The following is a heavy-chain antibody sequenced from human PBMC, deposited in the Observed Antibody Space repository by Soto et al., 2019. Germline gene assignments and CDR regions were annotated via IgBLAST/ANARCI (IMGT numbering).Heavy chain of an antibody. J-gene: IGHJ4*02. CDR1: GYTFTGYY. CDR2: INPNSGGT. CDR3: ARDPAYCSGGSCYRFDY. D-gene: IGHD2-15*01. V-gene: IGHV1-2*04. Sequence: ASVKVSCKASGYTFTGYYMHWVRQAPGQGLEWMGWINPNSGGTNYAQKFQGWVTMTRDTSISTAYMELSRLRSDDTAVYYCARDPAYCSGGSCYRFDYWGQGTLVTVS.